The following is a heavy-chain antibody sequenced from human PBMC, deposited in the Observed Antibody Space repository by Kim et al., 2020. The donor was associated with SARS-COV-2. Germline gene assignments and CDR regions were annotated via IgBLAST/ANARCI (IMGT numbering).Heavy chain of an antibody. J-gene: IGHJ6*02. Sequence: GRFTISRDNSKNTLYLQMNSLRAEDTAVYYCARATAAAAHFFDYYYGMDVWGQGTTVTVSS. CDR3: ARATAAAAHFFDYYYGMDV. V-gene: IGHV3-66*01. D-gene: IGHD6-13*01.